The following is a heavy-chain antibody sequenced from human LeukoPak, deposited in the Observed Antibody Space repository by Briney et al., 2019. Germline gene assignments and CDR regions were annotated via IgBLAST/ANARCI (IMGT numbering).Heavy chain of an antibody. V-gene: IGHV1-18*01. CDR3: ARDLYYYGSGSYYDVFDV. CDR2: ISAYKGNT. D-gene: IGHD3-10*01. J-gene: IGHJ3*01. Sequence: ASVKVSCKASGYTFSTYGISWVRQAPGQGLEWMGCISAYKGNTYYAQKLQGRVTMTTDTSTSTAYMELRSVRSDDTAIYYCARDLYYYGSGSYYDVFDVWGQGTMVTVSS. CDR1: GYTFSTYG.